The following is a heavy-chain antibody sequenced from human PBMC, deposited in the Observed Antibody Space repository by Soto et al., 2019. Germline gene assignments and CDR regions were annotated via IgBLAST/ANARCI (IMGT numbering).Heavy chain of an antibody. Sequence: GGSLRLSCAASGFTFRGSEMHWVRQAPGKGLEWVAVISYDGSNKYYADSVKGRFTISRDNSKNTLYLQMNSLRAEDTAVYYCAKGLRFLEWLLTYGMDVWGQGTTVTVSS. CDR3: AKGLRFLEWLLTYGMDV. CDR2: ISYDGSNK. CDR1: GFTFRGSE. V-gene: IGHV3-30*18. D-gene: IGHD3-3*01. J-gene: IGHJ6*02.